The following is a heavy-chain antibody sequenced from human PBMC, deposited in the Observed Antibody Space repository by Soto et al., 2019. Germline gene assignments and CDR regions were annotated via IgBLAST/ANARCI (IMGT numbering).Heavy chain of an antibody. CDR1: GGSFSGYY. V-gene: IGHV4-34*01. D-gene: IGHD3-3*01. J-gene: IGHJ4*02. Sequence: QVQLQQWGAGLLKPSETLSLTCAVYGGSFSGYYWSWIRQPPGKGLEWIGEINHSGSTNYNPSLKSRVTTSVDTSKNQFSRKLSSVTAADTAVYYCARARYFWGGRQNPIDYWGQGTLVTVSS. CDR2: INHSGST. CDR3: ARARYFWGGRQNPIDY.